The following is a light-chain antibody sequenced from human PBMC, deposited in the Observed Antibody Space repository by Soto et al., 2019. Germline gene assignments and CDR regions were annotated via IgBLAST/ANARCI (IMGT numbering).Light chain of an antibody. Sequence: EIVLTQSPATLSLSPGERATLSCRASQSVSSYLAWYQQKPGQAPRLLIYDASNRATGIPARFSGSGSERDFTLTISSLEPEDSAVYYCQQRSNWPLTFGGWTKV. CDR3: QQRSNWPLT. CDR1: QSVSSY. CDR2: DAS. V-gene: IGKV3-11*02. J-gene: IGKJ4*01.